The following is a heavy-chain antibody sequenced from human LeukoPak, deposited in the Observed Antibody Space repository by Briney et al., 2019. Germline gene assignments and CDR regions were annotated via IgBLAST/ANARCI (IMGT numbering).Heavy chain of an antibody. CDR1: GGFINDYY. V-gene: IGHV4-59*01. J-gene: IGHJ4*02. CDR2: IHYSGAT. D-gene: IGHD6-19*01. Sequence: KPSETLSLTCSVSGGFINDYYWSWIRQPPGKGMEWIGYIHYSGATNYNPSLKSRVIMSVDTSRNQFSLNLYSVTAADTAMYYCARHSSGWHLDFWGQGTLVTVSS. CDR3: ARHSSGWHLDF.